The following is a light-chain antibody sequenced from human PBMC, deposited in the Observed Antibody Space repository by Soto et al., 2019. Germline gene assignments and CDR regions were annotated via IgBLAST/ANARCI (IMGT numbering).Light chain of an antibody. V-gene: IGKV3-20*01. CDR1: QSISSNY. CDR2: AAS. CDR3: QQYVLGLT. Sequence: EIVLTQSPGTLSLSPGERATLSCRTSQSISSNYLAWYQQKPGQAPRLLIYAASSRATGIPDRFSGSGSGTDFTLTVSRLEPEDFAVYYCQQYVLGLTFGPGPKVDIK. J-gene: IGKJ3*01.